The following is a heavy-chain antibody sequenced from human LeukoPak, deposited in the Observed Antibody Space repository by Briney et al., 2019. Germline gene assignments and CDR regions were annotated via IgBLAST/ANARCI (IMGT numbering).Heavy chain of an antibody. J-gene: IGHJ6*02. CDR2: IYTSGST. CDR3: ARSDGVGAGYYYYGVDV. V-gene: IGHV4-4*09. D-gene: IGHD1-26*01. CDR1: GGSISSYY. Sequence: SETLSLTCTVSGGSISSYYWSWIRQPPGKGLEWIGYIYTSGSTNYNPSLKSRVTISVDTSKHQFSLQLSSVTSADTAVYYCARSDGVGAGYYYYGVDVWGLGTTVTVSS.